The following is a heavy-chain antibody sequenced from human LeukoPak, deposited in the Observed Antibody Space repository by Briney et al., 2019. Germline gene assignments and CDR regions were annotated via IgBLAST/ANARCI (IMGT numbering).Heavy chain of an antibody. CDR1: GGSISSYY. D-gene: IGHD4-17*01. Sequence: PSETLSLTCTVSGGSISSYYWSWIRQPPGKGLELIGYIYYSGSTNYNPSLKSRVTISVDTSKNQFSLKLSSVTAADTAVYYCARTTHDYGDSRFDYWGQGTLVTVSS. V-gene: IGHV4-59*01. J-gene: IGHJ4*02. CDR2: IYYSGST. CDR3: ARTTHDYGDSRFDY.